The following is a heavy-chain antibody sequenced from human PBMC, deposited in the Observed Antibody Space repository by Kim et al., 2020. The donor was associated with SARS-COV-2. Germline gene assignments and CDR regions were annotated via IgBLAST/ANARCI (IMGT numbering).Heavy chain of an antibody. CDR3: AKDLDGIAAAGVDY. Sequence: GGSLRLSCAASGFTFSSYGMHWVRQAPGKGLEWVAVISYDGSNKYYADSVKGRFTISRDNSKNTLYLQMNSLRAEDTAVYYCAKDLDGIAAAGVDYWGQGTLVTVSP. CDR2: ISYDGSNK. V-gene: IGHV3-30*18. J-gene: IGHJ4*02. CDR1: GFTFSSYG. D-gene: IGHD6-13*01.